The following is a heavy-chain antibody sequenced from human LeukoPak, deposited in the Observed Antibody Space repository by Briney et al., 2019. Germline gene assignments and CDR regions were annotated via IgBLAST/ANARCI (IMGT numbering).Heavy chain of an antibody. Sequence: KPGGSLRLSCAASGFTFSSYSMNWVRQAPGKGPEWVSSISSSSSYIYYADSVKGRFTISRDNAKNSLYLQMNSLRAEDTAVYYCARVVVAATVLLDAFDIWGQGTMVTVSS. J-gene: IGHJ3*02. D-gene: IGHD2-15*01. CDR3: ARVVVAATVLLDAFDI. CDR2: ISSSSSYI. V-gene: IGHV3-21*01. CDR1: GFTFSSYS.